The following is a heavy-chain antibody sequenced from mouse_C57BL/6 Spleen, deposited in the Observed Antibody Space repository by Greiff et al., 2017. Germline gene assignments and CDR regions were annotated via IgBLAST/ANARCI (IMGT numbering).Heavy chain of an antibody. J-gene: IGHJ1*03. CDR3: ARRYGSSSYWYFDV. V-gene: IGHV5-17*01. Sequence: EVQLQESGGGLVKPGGSLKLSCAASGFTFSDYGMHWVRQAPEKGLEWVAYISSGSSTIYYADTVKGRFTISRDNAKNTLFLQMTSLRSEDTAMYYCARRYGSSSYWYFDVWGTGTTVTVSS. D-gene: IGHD1-1*01. CDR1: GFTFSDYG. CDR2: ISSGSSTI.